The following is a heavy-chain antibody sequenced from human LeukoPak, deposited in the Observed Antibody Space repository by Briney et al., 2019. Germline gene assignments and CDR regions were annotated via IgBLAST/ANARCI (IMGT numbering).Heavy chain of an antibody. V-gene: IGHV4-39*07. CDR3: ARDPYSSGWITYYFDY. CDR1: GGSISSSSYY. CDR2: IYYSGAT. Sequence: PSETLSLTCTVSGGSISSSSYYWGWIRQPPGKGLEWIGSIYYSGATYYNPSLKSRVTISVDTSKNRFSLKLSSVTAADTAVYYCARDPYSSGWITYYFDYWGLGTLVTVSS. D-gene: IGHD6-19*01. J-gene: IGHJ4*02.